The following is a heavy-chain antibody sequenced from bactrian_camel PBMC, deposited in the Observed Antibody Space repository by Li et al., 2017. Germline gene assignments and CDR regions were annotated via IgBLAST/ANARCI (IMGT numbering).Heavy chain of an antibody. D-gene: IGHD1*01. J-gene: IGHJ4*01. CDR1: GYTVTAYC. CDR3: AFSRVRYVHTSLRSADYNY. V-gene: IGHV3S9*01. CDR2: IVGNKIT. Sequence: HVQLVESGGGSVQTGGSLTLSCVASGYTVTAYCMGWFRQVPGKGREGVATIVGNKITSYADSVKGRFNISKDDAKKTVYLQMDSLKPEDTAMYYCAFSRVRYVHTSLRSADYNYWGQGTQVTVS.